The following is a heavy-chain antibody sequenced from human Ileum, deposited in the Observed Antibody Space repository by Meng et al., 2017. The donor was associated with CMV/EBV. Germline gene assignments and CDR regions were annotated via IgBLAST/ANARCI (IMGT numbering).Heavy chain of an antibody. CDR1: FTFSDHY. V-gene: IGHV3-72*01. CDR2: SRNKANNYNT. Sequence: FTFSDHYMDWVRQAPGKGLEWVGRSRNKANNYNTEYAAPVKGRFTISRDDSKNSLYLHMSSLKTEDTAVYYCARPGGKNGGNYYHDYWGQGTLVTVSS. CDR3: ARPGGKNGGNYYHDY. D-gene: IGHD4-23*01. J-gene: IGHJ4*02.